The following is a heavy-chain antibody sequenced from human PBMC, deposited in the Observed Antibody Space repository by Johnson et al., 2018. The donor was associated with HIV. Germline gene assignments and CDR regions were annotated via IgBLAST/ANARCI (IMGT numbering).Heavy chain of an antibody. J-gene: IGHJ3*01. D-gene: IGHD3-3*01. Sequence: QVQLVESGGGVVQPGGSLRLSCAASGFTVGSNYMSWVRQAPGKGLEWVAVMSSAGGNKYYSDFVLARFTISRDSSKNTLYLHMNSLSAEDRAVYYCARDNLATPFGAFDFWGQGTMVIVSS. CDR1: GFTVGSNY. V-gene: IGHV3-30*03. CDR2: MSSAGGNK. CDR3: ARDNLATPFGAFDF.